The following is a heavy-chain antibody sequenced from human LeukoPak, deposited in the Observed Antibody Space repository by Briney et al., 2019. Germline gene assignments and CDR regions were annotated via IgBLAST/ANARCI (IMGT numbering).Heavy chain of an antibody. D-gene: IGHD5-24*01. V-gene: IGHV3-21*01. J-gene: IGHJ4*02. CDR3: ASVEMATAGFDY. CDR1: GFTFSSYS. Sequence: GGSLRLSCAASGFTFSSYSMNWVRQAPGKGLEWVSSISSSSSYIYYADSVKGRFTVSRDNSKNTLYLQMSSLRAEDTAVYYCASVEMATAGFDYWGQGTLVTVSS. CDR2: ISSSSSYI.